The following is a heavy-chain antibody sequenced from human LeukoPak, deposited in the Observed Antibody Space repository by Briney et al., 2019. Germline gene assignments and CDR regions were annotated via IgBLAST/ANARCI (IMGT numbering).Heavy chain of an antibody. Sequence: SEPLSLTCTVSSGSINNYYWNCIRQPPGKGLEWIGYIFYSGSTNYNPSLNSRVTISVDTSKNQFSLKLSSVTAADTAVYYCARDYYDSSGFSYFDSWGRGTLVTVCS. J-gene: IGHJ4*02. D-gene: IGHD3-22*01. V-gene: IGHV4-59*01. CDR3: ARDYYDSSGFSYFDS. CDR2: IFYSGST. CDR1: SGSINNYY.